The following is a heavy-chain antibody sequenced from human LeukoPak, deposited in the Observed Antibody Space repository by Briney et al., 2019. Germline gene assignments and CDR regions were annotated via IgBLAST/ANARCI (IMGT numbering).Heavy chain of an antibody. Sequence: PGGSLRLSCAASGFTFSSYGMHWVRLAPGKGLEWVAVISHDGSNKYYADSVKGRFAISRDNSKNTLYLQMNSLRAEDTAVYYCASPARWIQLWYSFDYWGQGTLVTVSS. V-gene: IGHV3-30*03. J-gene: IGHJ4*02. CDR3: ASPARWIQLWYSFDY. D-gene: IGHD5-18*01. CDR1: GFTFSSYG. CDR2: ISHDGSNK.